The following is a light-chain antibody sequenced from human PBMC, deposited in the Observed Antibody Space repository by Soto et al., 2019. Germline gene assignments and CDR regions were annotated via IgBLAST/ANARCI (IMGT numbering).Light chain of an antibody. Sequence: EIVLTQSPATLSLSPGERATLSCRVSQSVSSYLAWYQQKPGQAPRLLIYDASNRATGIPARFSGSGSGTDFTHTISSLEPEDFAVYYCQQRSNWPPITFGQGTRLEIK. CDR1: QSVSSY. J-gene: IGKJ5*01. CDR2: DAS. CDR3: QQRSNWPPIT. V-gene: IGKV3-11*01.